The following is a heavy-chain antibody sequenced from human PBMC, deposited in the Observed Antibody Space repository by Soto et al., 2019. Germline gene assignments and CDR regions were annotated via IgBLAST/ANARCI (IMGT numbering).Heavy chain of an antibody. J-gene: IGHJ6*03. CDR1: GGSISSFY. CDR3: ARSMAVAALGDYYYMDV. D-gene: IGHD6-19*01. CDR2: IYYSGST. Sequence: SETLSLTCTVSGGSISSFYWRCIRQPPGKGLEWIGYIYYSGSTNYNPSLKSRVTISVDTSKNQFSLKLSSVTAADTAVYYCARSMAVAALGDYYYMDVWGKGTTVTVSS. V-gene: IGHV4-59*08.